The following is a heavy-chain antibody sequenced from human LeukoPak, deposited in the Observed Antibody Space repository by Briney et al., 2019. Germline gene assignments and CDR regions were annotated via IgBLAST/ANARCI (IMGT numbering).Heavy chain of an antibody. D-gene: IGHD5-18*01. V-gene: IGHV4-61*08. CDR3: AREGYSYGLDY. Sequence: SETLSLTCTVSGGSISSGGYYWSWIRQPPGKGLEWIGYIYYSGSTNYNPSLKSRVTISVDTSKNQFSLKLSSVTAADTAVYYCAREGYSYGLDYWGQGTLVIVSS. CDR1: GGSISSGGYY. J-gene: IGHJ4*02. CDR2: IYYSGST.